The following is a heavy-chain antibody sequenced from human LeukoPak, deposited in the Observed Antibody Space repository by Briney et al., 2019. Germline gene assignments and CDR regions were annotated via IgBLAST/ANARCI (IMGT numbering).Heavy chain of an antibody. CDR3: AGHCFDAVDAFDV. V-gene: IGHV5-51*01. CDR2: IYPGDYDT. J-gene: IGHJ3*01. D-gene: IGHD2-15*01. Sequence: GESLKISCDSSGFHLNNYWVGWGRQMPGKGLEWMGIIYPGDYDTSYSPSFQGHVTIAVDKSLSTAYLQWRSLRASDTAMYFCAGHCFDAVDAFDVWGEGTIATVSA. CDR1: GFHLNNYW.